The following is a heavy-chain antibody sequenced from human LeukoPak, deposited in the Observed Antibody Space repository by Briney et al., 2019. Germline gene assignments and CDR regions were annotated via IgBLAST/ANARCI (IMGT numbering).Heavy chain of an antibody. D-gene: IGHD6-19*01. CDR1: GFSLSTSGMC. CDR3: ARMSVAGTYYYYGMDV. J-gene: IGHJ6*02. CDR2: IDWDDDK. Sequence: SGPALVKPTQTLTLTCTFSGFSLSTSGMCVSWIRQPPGKALEWLARIDWDDDKYYSTSLKTRLTISKDTSKNQVVLTMTNMDPVDTATYYCARMSVAGTYYYYGMDVWGQGTTVTVSS. V-gene: IGHV2-70*11.